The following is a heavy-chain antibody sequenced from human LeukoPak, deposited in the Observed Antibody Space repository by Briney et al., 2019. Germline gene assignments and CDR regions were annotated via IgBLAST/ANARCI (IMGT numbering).Heavy chain of an antibody. Sequence: GASVKVSCKASGGTFSSYAISWVRQAPGQGLEWMGWISAYNGNTNYAQKLQGRVTMTTDTSTSTAYMELRSLRSDDTAVYYCARVARSGDGYRRGRDAFDIWGQGTMVTVSS. CDR2: ISAYNGNT. CDR3: ARVARSGDGYRRGRDAFDI. CDR1: GGTFSSYA. J-gene: IGHJ3*02. D-gene: IGHD5-24*01. V-gene: IGHV1-18*01.